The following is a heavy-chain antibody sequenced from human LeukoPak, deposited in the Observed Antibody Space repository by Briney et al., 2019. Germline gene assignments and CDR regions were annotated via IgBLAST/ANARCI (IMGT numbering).Heavy chain of an antibody. CDR2: INKDGSEK. CDR1: GFTFSSYW. J-gene: IGHJ4*02. Sequence: GGSLRLSCAASGFTFSSYWMSWVRQAPGKGLEGGANINKDGSEKYYVDSVKGRFTISRDYARNSLYLQMNSLRAEDTAVYYCARRYCSGGSCYSVDYWGQGTLVTVSS. V-gene: IGHV3-7*01. D-gene: IGHD2-15*01. CDR3: ARRYCSGGSCYSVDY.